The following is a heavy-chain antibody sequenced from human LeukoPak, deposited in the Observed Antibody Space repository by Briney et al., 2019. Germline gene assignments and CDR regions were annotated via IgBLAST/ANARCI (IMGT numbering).Heavy chain of an antibody. CDR2: ISGSGGST. CDR1: GFTFSGYA. Sequence: GGSLRLSCAASGFTFSGYAMSWVRQAPGKGLEWVSAISGSGGSTYYADSVKGRFTVSRDNSKNTLYLQMNSLRAEDTAVYYCAKDLWFGEQGDYWGQGTLVTVSS. J-gene: IGHJ4*02. D-gene: IGHD3-10*01. V-gene: IGHV3-23*01. CDR3: AKDLWFGEQGDY.